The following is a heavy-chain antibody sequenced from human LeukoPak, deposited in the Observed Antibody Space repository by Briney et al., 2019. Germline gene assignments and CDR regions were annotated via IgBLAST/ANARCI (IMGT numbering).Heavy chain of an antibody. D-gene: IGHD6-13*01. Sequence: SETLSLTCTVSGCSISSHYWSWIRQPPGKGLEWIGYIYYSGSTNYNPSLKSRVTISVDASKNQFSLKLSSVTAADTAVYYWARETIAAAGMWFDYWGQGTLVTVSS. CDR3: ARETIAAAGMWFDY. CDR2: IYYSGST. V-gene: IGHV4-59*11. CDR1: GCSISSHY. J-gene: IGHJ4*02.